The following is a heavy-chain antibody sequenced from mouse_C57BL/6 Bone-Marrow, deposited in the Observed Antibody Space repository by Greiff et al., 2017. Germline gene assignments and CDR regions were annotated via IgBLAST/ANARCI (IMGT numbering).Heavy chain of an antibody. V-gene: IGHV14-4*01. CDR2: IDPENGDT. CDR3: TTRGYYGSKAMDY. D-gene: IGHD1-1*01. Sequence: EVKLQESGAELVRPGASVKLSCTASGFNIKDDYMHWVKQRPEQGLEWIGWIDPENGDTEYASKFQGKATITADTSSNTAYLQLSSLTSEDTAVYYCTTRGYYGSKAMDYWGQGTSVTVSS. J-gene: IGHJ4*01. CDR1: GFNIKDDY.